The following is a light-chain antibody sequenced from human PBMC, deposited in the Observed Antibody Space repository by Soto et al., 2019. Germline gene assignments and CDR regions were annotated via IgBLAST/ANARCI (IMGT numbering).Light chain of an antibody. CDR2: GNS. CDR3: QSYDSSLIYV. CDR1: SSNIGAGYD. J-gene: IGLJ1*01. V-gene: IGLV1-40*01. Sequence: QSVLTQPPSVSGAPGQRVTISCTGSSSNIGAGYDVHWYQQLPGTAPKLLIYGNSNRPSGVPDRFSGSKSGTSASLAITGLQDEDEAHYCCQSYDSSLIYVFGTGTRSPS.